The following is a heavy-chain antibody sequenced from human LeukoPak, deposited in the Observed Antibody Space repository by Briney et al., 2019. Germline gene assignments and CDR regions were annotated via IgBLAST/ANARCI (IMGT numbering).Heavy chain of an antibody. CDR1: GGSISSGDYY. CDR3: ARIRRPHWYLDL. D-gene: IGHD3-3*01. Sequence: SETLSLTCTVSGGSISSGDYYWRWIRQPPGKGLELVGFIYYSGSTKYNPSLKSRVTISAATSKTQFSLRLSYATAADTAVYYCARIRRPHWYLDLWGRGTLVTVSS. CDR2: IYYSGST. J-gene: IGHJ2*01. V-gene: IGHV4-30-4*01.